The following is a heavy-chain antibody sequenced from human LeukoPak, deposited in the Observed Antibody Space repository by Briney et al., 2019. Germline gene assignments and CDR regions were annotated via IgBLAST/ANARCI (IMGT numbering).Heavy chain of an antibody. D-gene: IGHD3-16*01. V-gene: IGHV1-69*13. CDR3: ARAGLDQVITSKYYYYYMDV. Sequence: GASVKVSCKASGYTFTSYYMHWVRQAPGQGLEWMGGIIPIFGTANYAQKFQGRVTITADESTSTAYMELSSLRSEDTAVYYCARAGLDQVITSKYYYYYMDVWGKGTTVTISS. CDR1: GYTFTSYY. CDR2: IIPIFGTA. J-gene: IGHJ6*03.